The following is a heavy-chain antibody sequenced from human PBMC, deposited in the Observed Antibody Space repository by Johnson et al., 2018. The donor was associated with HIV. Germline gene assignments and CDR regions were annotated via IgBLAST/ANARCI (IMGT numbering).Heavy chain of an antibody. V-gene: IGHV3-66*01. Sequence: VQLVESGGDLVKPGRSLRLSCAASGFTFSSYTMYWVRQAPGKGLEWVAVIYSGGSTYYTDSVKGRFTISRDNSKNTLYLQMNSLRAEDTAVYYCARELPGGDAFDIWAKGQWSPSLQ. CDR3: ARELPGGDAFDI. D-gene: IGHD2-15*01. CDR1: GFTFSSYT. CDR2: IYSGGST. J-gene: IGHJ3*02.